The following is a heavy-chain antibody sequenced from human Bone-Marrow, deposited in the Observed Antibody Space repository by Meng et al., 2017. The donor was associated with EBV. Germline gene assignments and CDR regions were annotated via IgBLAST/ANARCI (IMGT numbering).Heavy chain of an antibody. J-gene: IGHJ4*02. CDR2: INPNSGGT. Sequence: GRLGQSGAGVKKPGASVKVSCKASGYTFTGYYMHWVRQAPGQGLEWMGRINPNSGGTNYAQKFQGRVTMTRDTSISTAYMELSRLRSDDTAVYYCARVFLDYGSGSIDYWGQGTLVTVSS. V-gene: IGHV1-2*06. D-gene: IGHD3-10*01. CDR3: ARVFLDYGSGSIDY. CDR1: GYTFTGYY.